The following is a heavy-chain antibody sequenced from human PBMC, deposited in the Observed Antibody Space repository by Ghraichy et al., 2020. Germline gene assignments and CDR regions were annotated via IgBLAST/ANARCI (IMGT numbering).Heavy chain of an antibody. CDR2: INAGNGNT. Sequence: ASVKVSCKASGYTFTSYAMHWVRQAPGQRLEWMGWINAGNGNTKYSQKFQGRVTITRDTSASTAYMELSSLRSEDTAVYYCARDRSVRYQLLGSWFDPWGQGTLVTVSS. D-gene: IGHD2-2*01. CDR1: GYTFTSYA. CDR3: ARDRSVRYQLLGSWFDP. J-gene: IGHJ5*02. V-gene: IGHV1-3*01.